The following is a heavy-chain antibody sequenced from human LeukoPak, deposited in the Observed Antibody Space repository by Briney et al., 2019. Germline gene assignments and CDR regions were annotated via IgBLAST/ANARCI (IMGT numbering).Heavy chain of an antibody. V-gene: IGHV4-4*07. CDR2: IYTSDNT. CDR1: DGSISGYY. D-gene: IGHD2-2*01. J-gene: IGHJ6*03. Sequence: SETLSLTCTVSDGSISGYYWTWIRQPAGKGLEWIGRIYTSDNTIYNPSLRSRVTMSVDTSKNQFSLKLSSVTAADTAVYYCARRFVPAGMARYHYMDVWGKGTTVTVSS. CDR3: ARRFVPAGMARYHYMDV.